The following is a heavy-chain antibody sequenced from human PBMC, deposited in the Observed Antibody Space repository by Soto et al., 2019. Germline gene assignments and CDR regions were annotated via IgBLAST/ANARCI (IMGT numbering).Heavy chain of an antibody. J-gene: IGHJ4*02. Sequence: PGGSLRLSCAASGFTFDDYAMSWVRQAPGKGLEWVSGISGSAATTYYADSVKGRLTISRDNSKNTLYLQMDSLRAEDTAVYYCAKGSGVEVGGTAGMFDSWGQGTLVTVSS. CDR3: AKGSGVEVGGTAGMFDS. V-gene: IGHV3-23*01. D-gene: IGHD6-19*01. CDR2: ISGSAATT. CDR1: GFTFDDYA.